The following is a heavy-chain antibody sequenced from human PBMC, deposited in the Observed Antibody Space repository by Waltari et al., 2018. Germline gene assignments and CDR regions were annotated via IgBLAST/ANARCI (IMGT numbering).Heavy chain of an antibody. Sequence: DVQLVESGGGLLQPGGSLRLSCAASGFTFSSSCMNWVRQPPGKGLVWVSRINPDGRTTNYADSVRGRFTISRDNAQNTVYLEMNSLRAEDTAVYFCTRGGNYYFDYWGRGTLVTVSS. CDR3: TRGGNYYFDY. D-gene: IGHD5-12*01. V-gene: IGHV3-74*01. CDR1: GFTFSSSC. CDR2: INPDGRTT. J-gene: IGHJ4*02.